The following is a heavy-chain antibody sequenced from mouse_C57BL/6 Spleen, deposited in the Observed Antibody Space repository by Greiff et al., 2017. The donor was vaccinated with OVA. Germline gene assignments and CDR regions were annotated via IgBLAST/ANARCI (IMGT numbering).Heavy chain of an antibody. CDR3: ARGPFITTVVTPNYFDY. Sequence: VQLQQSGPELVKPGASVKISCKASGYSFTDYNMNWVKQSNGKSLEWIGVINPNYGTTSYNQKFKGKATLTVDQSSSTAYMQLNSLTSEDSAVYYCARGPFITTVVTPNYFDYWGQGTTLTVSS. CDR2: INPNYGTT. V-gene: IGHV1-39*01. D-gene: IGHD1-1*01. J-gene: IGHJ2*01. CDR1: GYSFTDYN.